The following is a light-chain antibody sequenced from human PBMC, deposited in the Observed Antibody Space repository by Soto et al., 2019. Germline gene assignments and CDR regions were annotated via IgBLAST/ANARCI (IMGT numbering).Light chain of an antibody. CDR3: SAWDDTVRSYV. CDR1: ISNIGTNY. V-gene: IGLV1-47*01. CDR2: RDN. J-gene: IGLJ1*01. Sequence: QSVLTQPPSVSGTPGQRVTISCSGGISNIGTNYVHWFQQLPGTAPKVLSNRDNNRPSGVPDRFSGSKSGTSASLAISGLRSEDEAESYCSAWDDTVRSYVFGTGTKVTVL.